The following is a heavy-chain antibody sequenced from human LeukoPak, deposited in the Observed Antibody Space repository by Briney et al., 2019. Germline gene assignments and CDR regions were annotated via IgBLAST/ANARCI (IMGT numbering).Heavy chain of an antibody. CDR3: AREGTVTSDYYYYGMDV. CDR2: IIPIFGTA. Sequence: ASVTVSCTASGGTFSSYAISWVRQAPGQGLEWMGGIIPIFGTANYAQKSQGRVTITADESTSTAYMELSSLRSEDTAVYYCAREGTVTSDYYYYGMDVWGQGTTVTVSS. J-gene: IGHJ6*02. V-gene: IGHV1-69*13. CDR1: GGTFSSYA. D-gene: IGHD4-17*01.